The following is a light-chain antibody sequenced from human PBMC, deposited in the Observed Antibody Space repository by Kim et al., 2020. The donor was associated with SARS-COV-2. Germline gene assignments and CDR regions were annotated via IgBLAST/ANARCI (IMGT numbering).Light chain of an antibody. CDR2: DVS. CDR1: SSDIGANNF. CDR3: FSYTSSSTLV. J-gene: IGLJ2*01. V-gene: IGLV2-14*03. Sequence: GQSTTISCTGTSSDIGANNFVSWYQQHPGKAPKLMIYDVSDRPSGVSDHFSGSKSGNTASLTISGLQAEDEADYYCFSYTSSSTLVFGGGTKLTVL.